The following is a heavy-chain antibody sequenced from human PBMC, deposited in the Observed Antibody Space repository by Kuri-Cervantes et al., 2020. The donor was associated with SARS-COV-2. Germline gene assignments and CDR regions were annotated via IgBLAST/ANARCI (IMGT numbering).Heavy chain of an antibody. CDR2: INPDGSYT. V-gene: IGHV3-74*01. D-gene: IGHD3-10*01. CDR3: ARSGGYGRKKKYYGMDV. CDR1: GFTFSGHW. Sequence: GGSLRLSCAASGFTFSGHWIHWVRQAPGKGLVWVSRINPDGSYTNNADSVKGRFTISRENAKNSLYLQMNSLRAGDTAVYYCARSGGYGRKKKYYGMDVWGQGTTVTVSS. J-gene: IGHJ6*02.